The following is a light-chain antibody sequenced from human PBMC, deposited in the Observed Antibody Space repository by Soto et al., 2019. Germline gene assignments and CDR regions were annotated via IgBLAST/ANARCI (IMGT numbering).Light chain of an antibody. V-gene: IGLV1-51*01. Sequence: QSVLTQPPSVSAAPGQKVTISCSGSSSNIGDNYVSWYQQLPGTAPKVLIFGDDNRASGIPDRFSGSKSGTSATLAITGLQTGDEADYYCGTWDNSLSAVVFGGGTKLTVL. CDR3: GTWDNSLSAVV. J-gene: IGLJ3*02. CDR2: GDD. CDR1: SSNIGDNY.